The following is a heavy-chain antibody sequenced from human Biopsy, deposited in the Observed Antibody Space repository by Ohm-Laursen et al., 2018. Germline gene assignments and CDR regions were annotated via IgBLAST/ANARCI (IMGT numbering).Heavy chain of an antibody. Sequence: SVKVSCNVSEYTLTELPIHWVRQAPGKGLEWVGGYDPEDDKKVYGQSLQGRVTMSEDTSADTAYMVLSRLKSEDTAVYYCATVRWGGDYYSAMDVWGQGTTVTVSS. V-gene: IGHV1-24*01. CDR2: YDPEDDKK. D-gene: IGHD2-21*02. CDR3: ATVRWGGDYYSAMDV. CDR1: EYTLTELP. J-gene: IGHJ6*02.